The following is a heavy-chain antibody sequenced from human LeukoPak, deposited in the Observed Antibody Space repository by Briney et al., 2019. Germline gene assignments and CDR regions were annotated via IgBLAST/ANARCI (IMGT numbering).Heavy chain of an antibody. Sequence: SETLSLTCAVYGGSFSGYYWSWIRQPPGKGLEWIGEINHSGSTNYNPSLKSRVTISVDTSKNQFSLKLSSVTAADTAVYYCARHEGTVTTSLDYWGQGTLVTVSS. J-gene: IGHJ4*02. CDR3: ARHEGTVTTSLDY. D-gene: IGHD4-17*01. CDR2: INHSGST. V-gene: IGHV4-34*01. CDR1: GGSFSGYY.